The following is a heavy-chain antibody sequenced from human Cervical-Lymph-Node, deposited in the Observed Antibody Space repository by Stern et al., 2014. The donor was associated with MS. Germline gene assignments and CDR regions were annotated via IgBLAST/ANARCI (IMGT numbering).Heavy chain of an antibody. Sequence: QLQLQESGPGLVKPSQTLSLTCNVSGGPISSGDYYWTWIRQPPGKAPEWIGHIYYTGMSCVDPSLKGRVTISVDTSKNHFSLQLTSVTAADTAVYYCAREVADYASRIYFSYIDSWGQGTLVTVSA. CDR3: AREVADYASRIYFSYIDS. V-gene: IGHV4-30-4*01. D-gene: IGHD4/OR15-4a*01. J-gene: IGHJ4*02. CDR1: GGPISSGDYY. CDR2: IYYTGMS.